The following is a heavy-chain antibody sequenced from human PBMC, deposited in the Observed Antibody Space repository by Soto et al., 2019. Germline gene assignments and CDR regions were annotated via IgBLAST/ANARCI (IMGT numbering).Heavy chain of an antibody. J-gene: IGHJ6*02. CDR1: VGTTRSYN. D-gene: IGHD1-1*01. CDR2: MYDTGST. CDR3: VRQGIGNLHGLVGV. V-gene: IGHV4-59*08. Sequence: QVQVQESGPGLVNPSETLSLSCTASVGTTRSYNWGWIRQPPGKGLEWIGYMYDTGSTSYNPSLKSRVTISVDTSKKQFSLKVNSVTAADTAVYYCVRQGIGNLHGLVGVWGQGTTVTVSS.